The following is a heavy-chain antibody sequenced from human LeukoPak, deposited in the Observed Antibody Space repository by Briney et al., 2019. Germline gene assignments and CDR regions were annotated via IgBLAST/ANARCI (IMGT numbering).Heavy chain of an antibody. J-gene: IGHJ5*02. CDR2: ISGSGGST. CDR3: ARAYERFGVSWFDP. D-gene: IGHD3-10*01. CDR1: GFTFSSYA. Sequence: GESLRLSCAASGFTFSSYAMSWVRQAPGKGLEWVSGISGSGGSTYYADSVKGRFTISRDNSKNTLYLQMNSLRAEDTAVYYCARAYERFGVSWFDPWGQGTLVIVSS. V-gene: IGHV3-23*01.